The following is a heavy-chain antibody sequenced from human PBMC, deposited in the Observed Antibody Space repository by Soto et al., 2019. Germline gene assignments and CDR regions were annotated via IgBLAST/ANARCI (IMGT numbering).Heavy chain of an antibody. J-gene: IGHJ4*02. CDR1: GFSLSTSGVG. D-gene: IGHD2-8*01. Sequence: QITLKESGPTLVKPTQTLTLTCTFSGFSLSTSGVGVGWIRQPPGKALEWLALIYWDDDKRYSPSLKSRLTITKAPSNNHVVLTMTTMDPVATATYYCAHKLVYARGVDYWGQGTLVTVSS. CDR3: AHKLVYARGVDY. CDR2: IYWDDDK. V-gene: IGHV2-5*02.